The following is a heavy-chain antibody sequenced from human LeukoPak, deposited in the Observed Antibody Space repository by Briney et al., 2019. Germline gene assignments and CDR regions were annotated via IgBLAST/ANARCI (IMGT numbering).Heavy chain of an antibody. D-gene: IGHD1-26*01. J-gene: IGHJ4*02. CDR3: AYSGSYGHLGY. CDR2: IYSSVST. CDR1: GGSISSNAYY. Sequence: SETLSLTCTVSGGSISSNAYYWAWIHQPPGTVLGWIGSIYSSVSTYYNPSLKSRVTISVDTSKNQFSLRLSSVTAADTALYYCAYSGSYGHLGYWGQGIPVTVAS. V-gene: IGHV4-39*01.